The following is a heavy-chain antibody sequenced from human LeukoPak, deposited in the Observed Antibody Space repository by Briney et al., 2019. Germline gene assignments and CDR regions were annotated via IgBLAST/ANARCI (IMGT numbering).Heavy chain of an antibody. J-gene: IGHJ1*01. CDR2: ISSSGSTI. D-gene: IGHD3-22*01. CDR1: GFTFSTYA. V-gene: IGHV3-48*03. CDR3: ARGGYYYDSSAYPWYFQH. Sequence: PGGSLRLSCAASGFTFSTYAMNWVRQAPGKGLEWVSYISSSGSTIYYADSVKGRFTVSRDNAKNSLYLQMNSLRAEDTAVYYCARGGYYYDSSAYPWYFQHWGQGTLVTVSA.